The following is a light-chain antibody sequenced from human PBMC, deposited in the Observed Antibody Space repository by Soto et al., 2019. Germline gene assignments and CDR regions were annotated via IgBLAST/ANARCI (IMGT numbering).Light chain of an antibody. CDR1: QSINSKS. CDR2: NTS. Sequence: EIVLTQSPGTLSLSPGEGATVSCRVSQSINSKSLVWYQRKFGQAPRLLIYNTSSRATGIPDRFSGSGSGTDFTLSISRLEPEDFAVYYCLHYGGSFIFGPGTKVDFK. V-gene: IGKV3-20*01. J-gene: IGKJ3*01. CDR3: LHYGGSFI.